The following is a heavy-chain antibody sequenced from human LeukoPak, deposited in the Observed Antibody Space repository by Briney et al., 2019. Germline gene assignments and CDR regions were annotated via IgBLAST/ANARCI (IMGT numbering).Heavy chain of an antibody. V-gene: IGHV3-74*01. CDR3: AKNHKAVTISGVPSQGY. D-gene: IGHD3-3*01. CDR2: INNDGTNT. J-gene: IGHJ4*02. Sequence: GGSLRLSCAASGFTFSNSWMHWVRQAPGKGLVWVSRINNDGTNTIYGDSVKGRFTISRDNAKTTLYLQMNSLRAEDTAVYYCAKNHKAVTISGVPSQGYWGQGTLVTVSS. CDR1: GFTFSNSW.